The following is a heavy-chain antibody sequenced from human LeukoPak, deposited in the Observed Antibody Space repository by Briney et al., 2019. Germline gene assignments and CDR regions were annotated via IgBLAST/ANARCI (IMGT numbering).Heavy chain of an antibody. Sequence: SETLSLILTVSGGSISSSRYYWGWIRQPPGKGLEWIGSIYYSGSTYYNPSLQSRVTFSIDTSKNQFSLKLSSVTAADTAVYYCARPAYADYVRWFDPWGQGTLITVSS. J-gene: IGHJ5*02. CDR3: ARPAYADYVRWFDP. D-gene: IGHD4-17*01. CDR2: IYYSGST. CDR1: GGSISSSRYY. V-gene: IGHV4-39*01.